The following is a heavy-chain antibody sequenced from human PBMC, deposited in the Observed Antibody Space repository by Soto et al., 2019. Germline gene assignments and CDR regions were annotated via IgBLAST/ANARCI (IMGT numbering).Heavy chain of an antibody. CDR2: ISGSGGST. Sequence: GGSLRLSCAASGFTFSSYAMSWVRQAPGKGLEWVSAISGSGGSTYYADSVKGRFTISRDNSKNTLYLQMNSLRAEDTAVYYCAKELWFGELSDYYGMDVWGQGTTDTVSS. CDR1: GFTFSSYA. V-gene: IGHV3-23*01. J-gene: IGHJ6*02. CDR3: AKELWFGELSDYYGMDV. D-gene: IGHD3-10*01.